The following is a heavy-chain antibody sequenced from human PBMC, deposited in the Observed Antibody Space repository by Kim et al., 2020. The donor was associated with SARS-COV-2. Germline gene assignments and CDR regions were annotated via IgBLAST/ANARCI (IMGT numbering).Heavy chain of an antibody. CDR2: INHSGST. V-gene: IGHV4-34*01. CDR1: GGSFSGYY. Sequence: SETLSLTCAVYGGSFSGYYWSWIRQPPGKGLEWIGEINHSGSTNYNPSLKSRVTISVDTSKNQFSLKLSSVTAADTAVYYCARDPSLIAVAGPYYFDYWGQGTLVTVSS. D-gene: IGHD6-19*01. J-gene: IGHJ4*02. CDR3: ARDPSLIAVAGPYYFDY.